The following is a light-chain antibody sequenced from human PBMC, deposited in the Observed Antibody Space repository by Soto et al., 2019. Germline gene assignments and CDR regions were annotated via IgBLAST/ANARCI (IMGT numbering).Light chain of an antibody. CDR3: QQSYNTPRT. V-gene: IGKV1-39*01. Sequence: DIQLTQSPSSLSASVGDRVTITCRASERISNYLNWYQQKPGTAPKLLIWSSSTLPSGVPSRFSGSGSGTDFTISISGLQPEDFAVYYCQQSYNTPRTFGQGTKVEVK. J-gene: IGKJ1*01. CDR2: SSS. CDR1: ERISNY.